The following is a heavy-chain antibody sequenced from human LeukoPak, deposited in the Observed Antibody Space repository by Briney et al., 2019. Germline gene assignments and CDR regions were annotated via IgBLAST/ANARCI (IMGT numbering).Heavy chain of an antibody. CDR2: TNPNSGGT. CDR1: GYTFTGYY. Sequence: ASVKVSCKASGYTFTGYYMHWVRQAPGQGLEWMGWTNPNSGGTNYAQKFQGRVTMTRDTSISTAYMELSRLRSDDTAVYYCARDLGWRDSSGSSDYWGQGTLVTVSS. J-gene: IGHJ4*02. V-gene: IGHV1-2*02. CDR3: ARDLGWRDSSGSSDY. D-gene: IGHD3-22*01.